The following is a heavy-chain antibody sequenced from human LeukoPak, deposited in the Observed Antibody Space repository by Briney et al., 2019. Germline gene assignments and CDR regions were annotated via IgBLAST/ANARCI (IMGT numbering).Heavy chain of an antibody. J-gene: IGHJ4*02. CDR1: GFTFSSYG. CDR3: ARDGMEEEWLLGGYFDY. CDR2: IRSDGSNK. Sequence: PGGSLRLSCAASGFTFSSYGMHWVRQAPGKGLEWVAFIRSDGSNKYYADSVKGRFTISRDNSKNTLYLQMNSLRAEDTAVYYCARDGMEEEWLLGGYFDYWGQGTLVTVSS. V-gene: IGHV3-30*02. D-gene: IGHD3-3*01.